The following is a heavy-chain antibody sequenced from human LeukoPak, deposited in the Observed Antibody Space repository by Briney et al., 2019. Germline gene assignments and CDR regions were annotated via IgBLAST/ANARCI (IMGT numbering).Heavy chain of an antibody. Sequence: SETLSPTCAVYGGSFSGYYWSWIRQPPGKGLEWIGEINHSGSTNYNPSLKSRVTISVDTSKNQFSLELSSVTAADTAVYYCARAADYGGNPNAFDIWGQGTMVTVSS. CDR2: INHSGST. D-gene: IGHD4-23*01. V-gene: IGHV4-34*01. CDR3: ARAADYGGNPNAFDI. J-gene: IGHJ3*02. CDR1: GGSFSGYY.